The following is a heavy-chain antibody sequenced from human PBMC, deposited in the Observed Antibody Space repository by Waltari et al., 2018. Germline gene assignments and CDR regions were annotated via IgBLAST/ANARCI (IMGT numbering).Heavy chain of an antibody. Sequence: EVQLVESGGGLVQPGGSLRLSCAASGFTFSSSWMCWVRQAPGKGLEWVANIKQDGSEKYYVDSGKGRFTISRDNAKNSRYLQMNSLRAEDTAVYYCARTPALGYQDAFDIWGQGTMVTVSS. CDR2: IKQDGSEK. J-gene: IGHJ3*02. D-gene: IGHD2-2*01. CDR3: ARTPALGYQDAFDI. V-gene: IGHV3-7*01. CDR1: GFTFSSSW.